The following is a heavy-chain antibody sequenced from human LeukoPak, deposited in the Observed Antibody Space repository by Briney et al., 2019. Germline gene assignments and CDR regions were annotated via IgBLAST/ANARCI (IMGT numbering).Heavy chain of an antibody. CDR3: ARETVGAKTLSYFDY. CDR2: ISTSSSYI. Sequence: GGSLRLSCAASGFTFSSYRMNWVRQAPGKGLEWVSSISTSSSYIYYADSVKGRFTISRDNAKNSLYLQMNSLRAEDTAVYYCARETVGAKTLSYFDYWGQGTLVTVSS. V-gene: IGHV3-21*01. D-gene: IGHD1-26*01. CDR1: GFTFSSYR. J-gene: IGHJ4*02.